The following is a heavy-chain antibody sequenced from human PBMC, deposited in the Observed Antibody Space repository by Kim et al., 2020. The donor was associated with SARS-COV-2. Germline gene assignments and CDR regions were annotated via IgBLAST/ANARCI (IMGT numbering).Heavy chain of an antibody. CDR3: AIFGGGDY. V-gene: IGHV4-34*01. J-gene: IGHJ4*02. CDR2: SGST. D-gene: IGHD3-10*01. Sequence: SGSTNYNPALKSRVTISVDTSKNQFSRKLSSVTAADTAVYYCAIFGGGDYWGQGTLVTVSS.